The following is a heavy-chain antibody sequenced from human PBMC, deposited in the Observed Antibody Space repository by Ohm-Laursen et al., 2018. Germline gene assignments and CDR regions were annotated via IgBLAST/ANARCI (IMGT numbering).Heavy chain of an antibody. Sequence: ASAKVSCKASGFTFTGYYMHWVRQAPGQGLEWMGWFNPNSGGTKYAQKLQGRVTMTRDTSISTAYMEMSRLRSDDTAVYYCARDQQQLVNGFDPWGQGTLVTVSS. CDR3: ARDQQQLVNGFDP. V-gene: IGHV1-2*02. J-gene: IGHJ5*02. CDR1: GFTFTGYY. D-gene: IGHD6-13*01. CDR2: FNPNSGGT.